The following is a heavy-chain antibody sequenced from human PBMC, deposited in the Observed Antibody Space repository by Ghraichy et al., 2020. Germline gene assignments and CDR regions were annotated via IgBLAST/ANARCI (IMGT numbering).Heavy chain of an antibody. J-gene: IGHJ6*02. Sequence: GGSLRLSCAASGFTFWNYAMSWVRQAPGQGLQWVSTISGGGDYTYHADSVKGRFTISRDNSKNTLYLQMKSLRAADTAVYYCAKDPGYCDGISCLEPVLWGMDSGGRGTTVTVSS. CDR3: AKDPGYCDGISCLEPVLWGMDS. D-gene: IGHD2-21*01. V-gene: IGHV3-23*01. CDR2: ISGGGDYT. CDR1: GFTFWNYA.